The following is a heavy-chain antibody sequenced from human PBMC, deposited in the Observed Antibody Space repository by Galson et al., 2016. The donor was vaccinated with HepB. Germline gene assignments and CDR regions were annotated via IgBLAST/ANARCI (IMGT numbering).Heavy chain of an antibody. CDR1: DVSMNSPFYS. V-gene: IGHV4-31*03. J-gene: IGHJ1*01. D-gene: IGHD5-12*01. CDR3: ASGPGGYANV. Sequence: TLSLTCSVSDVSMNSPFYSWTWIRHLPGKGLEWIGNISNSGNAFYKSSLRSRVSMSLDKSANQFFLNLTSVTAADTAMYYCASGPGGYANVWGKGTLVTVSA. CDR2: ISNSGNA.